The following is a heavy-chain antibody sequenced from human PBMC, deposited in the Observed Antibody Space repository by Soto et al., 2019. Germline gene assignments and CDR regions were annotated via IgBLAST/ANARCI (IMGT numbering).Heavy chain of an antibody. CDR2: IWYDGSNK. CDR1: GFTFSTYG. CDR3: ARQGPVAGDY. J-gene: IGHJ4*02. Sequence: PGGSLRLSCEASGFTFSTYGMHWVRQAPGKGLEWVAVIWYDGSNKYYADSVKGRFTISRDNSKNTVYLQMNSLRAEDTAVYYCARQGPVAGDYWGQGTLVTVSS. V-gene: IGHV3-33*01. D-gene: IGHD6-19*01.